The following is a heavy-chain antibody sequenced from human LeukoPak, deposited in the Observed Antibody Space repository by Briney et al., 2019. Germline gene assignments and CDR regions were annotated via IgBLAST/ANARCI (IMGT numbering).Heavy chain of an antibody. Sequence: GSLRLSCAASGFTFTNAWMSWVRQAPGKGLEWVSRINSDGSSTSYADSVKGRLTISRDNAKNTLYLQMNSLRAEDTAVYYCASYHDSSGYLFDYWGQGTLVTVSS. CDR2: INSDGSST. CDR1: GFTFTNAW. V-gene: IGHV3-74*01. CDR3: ASYHDSSGYLFDY. D-gene: IGHD3-22*01. J-gene: IGHJ4*02.